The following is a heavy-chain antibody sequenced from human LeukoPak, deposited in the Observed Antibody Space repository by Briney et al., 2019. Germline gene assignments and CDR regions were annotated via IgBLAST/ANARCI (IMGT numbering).Heavy chain of an antibody. CDR3: ARDIVVVVAANAPGEYFQH. V-gene: IGHV1-69*13. Sequence: GASVKVSCKASGGTFSSYAISWVRQAPGQGLEWMGGIIPIFGTANYAQKFQGRVTITADESTSTAYMELSSLRSEDTAVYYCARDIVVVVAANAPGEYFQHWGQGTLVTVSS. CDR1: GGTFSSYA. D-gene: IGHD2-15*01. J-gene: IGHJ1*01. CDR2: IIPIFGTA.